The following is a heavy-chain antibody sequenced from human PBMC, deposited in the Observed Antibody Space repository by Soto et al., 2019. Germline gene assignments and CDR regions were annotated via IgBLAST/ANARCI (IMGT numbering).Heavy chain of an antibody. V-gene: IGHV4-34*01. CDR1: GGSFSGYY. J-gene: IGHJ5*02. CDR2: INHSGST. CDR3: ARGRAWKXSGSSYLVPNWFDP. D-gene: IGHD3-10*01. Sequence: SETLSLTCAVYGGSFSGYYWSWIRQPPGKGLEWIGEINHSGSTNYNPSLKSRVTISVDTSKNQFSLKLSSVTAADTAVYYCARGRAWKXSGSSYLVPNWFDPWGQGTLVTVSS.